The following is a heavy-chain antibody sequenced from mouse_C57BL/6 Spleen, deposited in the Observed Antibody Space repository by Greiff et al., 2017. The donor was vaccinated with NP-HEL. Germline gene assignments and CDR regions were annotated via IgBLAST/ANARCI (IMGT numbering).Heavy chain of an antibody. D-gene: IGHD2-10*02. CDR3: AREGYGNYFAY. CDR2: IHPNSGST. CDR1: GYTFTSYW. Sequence: QVQLQQPGAELVKPGASVKLSCKASGYTFTSYWMHWVKPRPGQGLEWIGMIHPNSGSTNYNEKFKSKATLTVDKSSSTAYMQLSSLTSEDSAVYYCAREGYGNYFAYWGQGTLVTVSA. V-gene: IGHV1-64*01. J-gene: IGHJ3*01.